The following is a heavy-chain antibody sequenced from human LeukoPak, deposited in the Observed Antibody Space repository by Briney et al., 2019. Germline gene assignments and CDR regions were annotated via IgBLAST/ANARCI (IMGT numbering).Heavy chain of an antibody. CDR2: IGTAGDT. J-gene: IGHJ6*03. CDR3: ARSSTRDYYMDV. CDR1: GFTFSSYD. D-gene: IGHD6-13*01. V-gene: IGHV3-13*01. Sequence: GGSLRLSCAASGFTFSSYDMHWVRQATGEGLEWVSAIGTAGDTYYPGSVKGRFTISRENAKNSLYLQMNSLRAGDTAVYYCARSSTRDYYMDVWGKGTTVTVSS.